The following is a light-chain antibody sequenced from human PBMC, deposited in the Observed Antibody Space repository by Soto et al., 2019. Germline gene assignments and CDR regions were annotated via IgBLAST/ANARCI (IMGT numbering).Light chain of an antibody. J-gene: IGKJ4*01. CDR2: AAS. V-gene: IGKV1-9*01. Sequence: QLTQSPSSLSASVGDRVTITCRASQGISSFLAWYQQKPGKAPKILISAASTLQSGVPSRFSGSRSGTAFTLTISSLQPEDFAAYYCQQLNSYPLTFGGVTKVDIK. CDR1: QGISSF. CDR3: QQLNSYPLT.